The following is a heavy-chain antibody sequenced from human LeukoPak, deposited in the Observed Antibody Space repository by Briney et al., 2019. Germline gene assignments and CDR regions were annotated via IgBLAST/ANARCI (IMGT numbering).Heavy chain of an antibody. J-gene: IGHJ4*02. Sequence: GGSLRLSCAASGFTFSGYGMHWVRQAPGKGLEWVAVMSYDGSRKYHADSVKGRFTISRDNSKNTLYLQMNSLRAEDTAIYYCARDVGGYAFDYWGQGTLVTVSS. V-gene: IGHV3-30*03. CDR1: GFTFSGYG. CDR3: ARDVGGYAFDY. D-gene: IGHD5-12*01. CDR2: MSYDGSRK.